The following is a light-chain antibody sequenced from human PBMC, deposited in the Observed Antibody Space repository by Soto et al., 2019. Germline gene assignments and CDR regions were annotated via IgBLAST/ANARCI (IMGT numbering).Light chain of an antibody. Sequence: QSALTQPPSASGSPGQSVTISCTGTTSDVGTYDSVSWYQQHPGKAPKLIIYEVNKRPSGVPDRFSGSKSGNTASLTVSGLQAEDETHYYCASYAGSNNLLFGGGTKVTVL. V-gene: IGLV2-8*01. CDR3: ASYAGSNNLL. CDR1: TSDVGTYDS. J-gene: IGLJ3*02. CDR2: EVN.